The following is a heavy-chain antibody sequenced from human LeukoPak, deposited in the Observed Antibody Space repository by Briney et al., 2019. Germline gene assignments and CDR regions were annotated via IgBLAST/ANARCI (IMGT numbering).Heavy chain of an antibody. V-gene: IGHV3-48*04. CDR3: ARALPVWWDTAMPKGNDY. D-gene: IGHD5-18*01. J-gene: IGHJ4*02. CDR2: ISSSGSTI. Sequence: PGGSLRLSCAASGFTFSSYSMNWVRQAPGKGLEWVSSISSSGSTIYYADSVKGRFTISRDNAKNSLYLQMNSLRAEDTAVYYCARALPVWWDTAMPKGNDYWGQGTLVTVSS. CDR1: GFTFSSYS.